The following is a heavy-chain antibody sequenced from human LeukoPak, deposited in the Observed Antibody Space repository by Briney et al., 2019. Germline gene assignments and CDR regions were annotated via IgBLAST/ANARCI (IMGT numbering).Heavy chain of an antibody. Sequence: GGSLRLSRAASWFTFEDYGMSWVRQAPGKGLEWVSGINWNGGSTGYADSVKGRFTISRDNAKNSLYLQMNSLRAEDTALYYCGRGGGEVDTPIPPYFDYWGQGTLVTVSS. CDR1: WFTFEDYG. D-gene: IGHD5-18*01. J-gene: IGHJ4*02. CDR3: GRGGGEVDTPIPPYFDY. CDR2: INWNGGST. V-gene: IGHV3-20*04.